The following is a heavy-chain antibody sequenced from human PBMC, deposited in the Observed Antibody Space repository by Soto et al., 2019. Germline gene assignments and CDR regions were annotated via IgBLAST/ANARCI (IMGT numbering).Heavy chain of an antibody. CDR3: ARVRGGGSEYFFDY. CDR1: GYTFTGYN. Sequence: ASVKVSCKASGYTFTGYNVHWVRQAPGQGLEWMAIISPSGGTTDYVQKFEGRVTLTTDTSTSTVYMELSRLRSDDTAVYYCARVRGGGSEYFFDYWGQGTLVTVSS. CDR2: ISPSGGTT. J-gene: IGHJ4*02. V-gene: IGHV1-46*01. D-gene: IGHD2-15*01.